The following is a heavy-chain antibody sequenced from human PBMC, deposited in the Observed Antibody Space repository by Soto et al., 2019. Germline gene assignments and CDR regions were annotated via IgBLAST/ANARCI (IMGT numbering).Heavy chain of an antibody. D-gene: IGHD3-16*01. CDR3: ARDPLTYYDYIWGNPRTPLHFDY. V-gene: IGHV3-21*05. CDR2: ILSSSGYI. J-gene: IGHJ4*02. Sequence: GGSLRLSCAASGFTFGSYSMNWVRQAPGKGLEWVSFILSSSGYIYYADSVKGRFTISRDNAKNSLYLQMNSLRAEDTAVYYCARDPLTYYDYIWGNPRTPLHFDYWGQGTLVTVSS. CDR1: GFTFGSYS.